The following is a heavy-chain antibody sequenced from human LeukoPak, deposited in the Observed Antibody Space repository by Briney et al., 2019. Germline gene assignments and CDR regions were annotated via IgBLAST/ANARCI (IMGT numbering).Heavy chain of an antibody. V-gene: IGHV1-69*13. CDR3: ARLLDYDFWSGYYQAYYYYGMDV. Sequence: SVKVSCKASGGTFSSYAISWVRQAPGQGLEWMGGIIPIFGTANYAQKFQGRVTITADESTSTAYMELRSLRSDDTAVYYCARLLDYDFWSGYYQAYYYYGMDVWGQGTTVTVSS. CDR1: GGTFSSYA. J-gene: IGHJ6*02. CDR2: IIPIFGTA. D-gene: IGHD3-3*01.